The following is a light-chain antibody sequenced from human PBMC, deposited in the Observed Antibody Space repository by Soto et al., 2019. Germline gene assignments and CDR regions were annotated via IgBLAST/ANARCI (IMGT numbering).Light chain of an antibody. V-gene: IGLV1-51*01. CDR2: DNN. CDR3: GTWDSSLSAGVV. CDR1: SSNIGNNY. Sequence: QSVLTQPPSVSAAPGQTVTISCSGSSSNIGNNYVSWYQQLPGTAPKLLIYDNNKRPSGIPDRFSGSKSGTSATLGITELQTGDEADYYCGTWDSSLSAGVVFGGGTKLTVL. J-gene: IGLJ2*01.